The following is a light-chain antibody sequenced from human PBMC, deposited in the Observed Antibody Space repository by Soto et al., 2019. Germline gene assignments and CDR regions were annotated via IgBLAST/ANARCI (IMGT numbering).Light chain of an antibody. CDR2: DAS. Sequence: EIVLTQSPDPLSLSPGERATLSCRASQSVRSNYLAWNQQKPGQAPRFLIYDASSRATGIPDRFSGSGSGTDFTLTISRLEPEDFAVYYCQQYGSSPLTFGGGTKVEIK. V-gene: IGKV3-20*01. CDR3: QQYGSSPLT. CDR1: QSVRSNY. J-gene: IGKJ4*01.